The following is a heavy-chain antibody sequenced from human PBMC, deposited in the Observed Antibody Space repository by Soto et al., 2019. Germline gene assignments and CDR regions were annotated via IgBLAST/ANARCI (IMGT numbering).Heavy chain of an antibody. Sequence: GGSLRLSCAASGFTFSSYSMNWVRQAPGKGLEWVSYISSSSSTIYYADSVKGRFTISRDNAKNSLYLQMNSLRAEDTAVYYCARDSRYDFWSAFDPWGQGTLVTVSS. CDR1: GFTFSSYS. V-gene: IGHV3-48*01. D-gene: IGHD3-3*01. J-gene: IGHJ5*02. CDR2: ISSSSSTI. CDR3: ARDSRYDFWSAFDP.